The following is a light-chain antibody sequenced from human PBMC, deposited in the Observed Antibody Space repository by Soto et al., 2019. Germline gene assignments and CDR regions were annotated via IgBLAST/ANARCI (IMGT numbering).Light chain of an antibody. V-gene: IGKV1-39*01. J-gene: IGKJ3*01. CDR2: AAS. Sequence: DIQMTQSPSSLSASVGDRVTITCRASQSISSYLNWYKQKPGKATKLLIYAASSLQTGVPSRFSGTGSGTDLTPTISSLQPEYFATYYRQQSYSTPLTFGPGTNVDIK. CDR3: QQSYSTPLT. CDR1: QSISSY.